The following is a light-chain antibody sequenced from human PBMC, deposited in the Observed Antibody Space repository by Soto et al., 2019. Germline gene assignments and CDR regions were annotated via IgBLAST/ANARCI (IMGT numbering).Light chain of an antibody. V-gene: IGKV1-5*03. CDR2: KAS. Sequence: DIQMTQSPSTLSASVGDRVTITCRASQSISSWLAWYQQKPGKAPNLLIYKASSLESGVPSRFSGSGSGTEFTLTISSLQPDDFATYYCQQYSSDWTFGQGTTVEIK. CDR1: QSISSW. J-gene: IGKJ1*01. CDR3: QQYSSDWT.